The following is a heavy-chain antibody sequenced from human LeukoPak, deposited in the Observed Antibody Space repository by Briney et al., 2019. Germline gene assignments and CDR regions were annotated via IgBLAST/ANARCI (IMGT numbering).Heavy chain of an antibody. CDR3: ARAVGSGSYLHYFDY. J-gene: IGHJ4*02. D-gene: IGHD3-10*01. Sequence: QAGGSLRLSCAASGFTFSSYAMSWVRQAPGKGLEWVSAISGSGGSTYYADSVKGRFTISRDNSKNTLYLQMNSLRAEDTAVYYCARAVGSGSYLHYFDYWGQGTLVTVSS. CDR2: ISGSGGST. CDR1: GFTFSSYA. V-gene: IGHV3-23*01.